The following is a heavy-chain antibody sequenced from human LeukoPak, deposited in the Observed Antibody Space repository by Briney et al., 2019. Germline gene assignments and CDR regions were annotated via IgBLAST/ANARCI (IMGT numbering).Heavy chain of an antibody. V-gene: IGHV4-61*02. D-gene: IGHD3-22*01. J-gene: IGHJ3*02. CDR2: IYTSGST. CDR3: ASEYKYDSSGANAFDI. CDR1: GGSISSGSYY. Sequence: PSQTLSLTCTVSGGSISSGSYYWSWIRQPAGKGLEWIGRIYTSGSTNYNPSLKSRVTISVDTSKNQFSLKLSSVTAADTAVYYCASEYKYDSSGANAFDIWGQGTMVTVSS.